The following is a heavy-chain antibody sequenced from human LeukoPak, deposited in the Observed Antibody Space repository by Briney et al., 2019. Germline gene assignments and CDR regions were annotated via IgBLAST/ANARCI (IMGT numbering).Heavy chain of an antibody. CDR2: IYYSGST. D-gene: IGHD7-27*01. J-gene: IGHJ6*03. Sequence: PSETLSLTCTVSGGSISSSSYYWGWIRQPPGKGLEWIGSIYYSGSTYYNPSLKSRVTISVDTSKNQFSLKLSSVTAADTAVYYCARANWGSSYYYYYYMDVWGKGTTATVSS. CDR1: GGSISSSSYY. CDR3: ARANWGSSYYYYYYMDV. V-gene: IGHV4-39*07.